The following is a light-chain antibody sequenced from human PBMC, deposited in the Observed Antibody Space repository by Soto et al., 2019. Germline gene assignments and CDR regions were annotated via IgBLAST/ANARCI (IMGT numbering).Light chain of an antibody. CDR1: QTITT. V-gene: IGKV3-11*01. CDR3: QQRSHWPWT. CDR2: GAS. Sequence: EIVLTQSPATLSLSPGERATLSCRASQTITTLAWYQRKPGQAPRLLIYGASTRATGIPAWFSGSWSGSDFTLTISSLEPEDFAVYYCQQRSHWPWTFGQGTKVDIK. J-gene: IGKJ1*01.